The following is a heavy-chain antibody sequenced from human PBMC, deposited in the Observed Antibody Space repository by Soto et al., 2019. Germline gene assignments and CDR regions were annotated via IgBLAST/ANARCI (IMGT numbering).Heavy chain of an antibody. CDR2: ISYDGSNK. CDR1: GFTFSSYG. CDR3: TKDADVYDFAFDS. Sequence: LRLSCAASGFTFSSYGMHWVRQAPGKGLEWVAVISYDGSNKYYADSVKGRFTISRDDLNNIVYLQMNSLRADDTALYYCTKDADVYDFAFDSWGQGTMVTVSS. D-gene: IGHD3-3*01. V-gene: IGHV3-30*18. J-gene: IGHJ3*02.